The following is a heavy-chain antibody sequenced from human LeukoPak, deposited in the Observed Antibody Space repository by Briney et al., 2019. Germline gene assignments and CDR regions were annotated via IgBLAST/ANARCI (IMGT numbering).Heavy chain of an antibody. CDR1: GFTFSNAW. V-gene: IGHV3-74*01. Sequence: AGGSLRLSCAASGFTFSNAWMHGVRHAPGKGRVWVSRINRDGSSTNYADSVKGRFTISRDNAKNSLYLQMNSLRVEDTAVYYCAREYGWQSFDYWGQGTLVTVSS. D-gene: IGHD6-19*01. J-gene: IGHJ4*02. CDR3: AREYGWQSFDY. CDR2: INRDGSST.